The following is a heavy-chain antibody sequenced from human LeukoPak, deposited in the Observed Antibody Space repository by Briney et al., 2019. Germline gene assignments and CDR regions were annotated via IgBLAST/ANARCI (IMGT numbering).Heavy chain of an antibody. CDR3: ARGLHGYCSSTSCPDAFDI. D-gene: IGHD2-2*01. J-gene: IGHJ3*02. V-gene: IGHV3-30-3*01. CDR1: GFTFSSYA. Sequence: GRSLRLSCAASGFTFSSYAIHWVRQAPGKGLEWVAVISYDGSNKYYADSVKGRFTISRDNSKNTLYLQMNSLRAEDTAVYYCARGLHGYCSSTSCPDAFDIWGQGTMVTVSS. CDR2: ISYDGSNK.